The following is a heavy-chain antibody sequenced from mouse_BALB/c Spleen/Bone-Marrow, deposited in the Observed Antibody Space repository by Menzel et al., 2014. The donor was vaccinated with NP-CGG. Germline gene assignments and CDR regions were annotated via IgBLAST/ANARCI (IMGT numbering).Heavy chain of an antibody. Sequence: EVQLQQSGGGLVQPGGSLKLSCAASGFDFSRYWMSWVRRAPGKGLEWIGEINPDSSTINYTPSLKDKFIISRDNAKNTLYLQVSKVRSEDTALYYCARQGYYGKGDYWGQGTTLTVSS. D-gene: IGHD2-1*01. V-gene: IGHV4-1*02. CDR1: GFDFSRYW. J-gene: IGHJ2*01. CDR2: INPDSSTI. CDR3: ARQGYYGKGDY.